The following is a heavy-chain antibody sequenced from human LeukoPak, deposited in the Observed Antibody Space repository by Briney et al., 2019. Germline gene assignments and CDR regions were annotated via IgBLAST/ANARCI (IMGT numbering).Heavy chain of an antibody. CDR1: GGSISRDY. CDR2: VFYMGST. D-gene: IGHD3-22*01. Sequence: SETLSLTCTVSGGSISRDYWSWVRQPPRKWLGWIGYVFYMGSTNYNPSLKSRVTISVDTSKNQFSLKLSSVTAADTAVYYCARHCDYYDSSGYYSDAFDIWGQGTMVTVSS. CDR3: ARHCDYYDSSGYYSDAFDI. J-gene: IGHJ3*02. V-gene: IGHV4-59*08.